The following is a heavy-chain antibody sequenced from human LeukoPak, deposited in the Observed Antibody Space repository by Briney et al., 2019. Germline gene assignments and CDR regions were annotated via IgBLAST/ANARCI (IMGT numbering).Heavy chain of an antibody. CDR3: ARDRQTMIFGVVFDAFDI. D-gene: IGHD3/OR15-3a*01. CDR2: ITSSSSYI. Sequence: IPGGSLRLSCAASGFTFSSYAMCWVRQAPGKGLEWVSSITSSSSYIYYADSLKGRFTISRDNAKNSLYLQMNSLRAEDTAVYYCARDRQTMIFGVVFDAFDIWGQGTMVTVSS. V-gene: IGHV3-21*01. CDR1: GFTFSSYA. J-gene: IGHJ3*02.